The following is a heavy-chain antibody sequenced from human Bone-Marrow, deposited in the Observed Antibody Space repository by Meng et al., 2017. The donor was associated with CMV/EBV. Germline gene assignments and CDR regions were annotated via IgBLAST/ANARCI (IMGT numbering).Heavy chain of an antibody. V-gene: IGHV1-46*01. J-gene: IGHJ6*02. Sequence: ASVKVSCKASGYTFTSYYMHWVRQAPGQGLEWMGIINPSGGSTSYAQKFQGRVTMTRDTSTSTVYMELSSLRSEDTAVYYCAGRLPRKYQLLLPDYYYGMDVWGQGTTVTVSS. D-gene: IGHD2-2*01. CDR2: INPSGGST. CDR1: GYTFTSYY. CDR3: AGRLPRKYQLLLPDYYYGMDV.